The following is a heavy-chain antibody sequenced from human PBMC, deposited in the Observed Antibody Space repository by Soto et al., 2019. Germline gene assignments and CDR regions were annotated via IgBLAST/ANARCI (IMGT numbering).Heavy chain of an antibody. CDR2: IIPIFGTA. V-gene: IGHV1-69*13. J-gene: IGHJ6*02. Sequence: SVQVSCKASGGTFSSYAISRVRQAPGQGLEWMGGIIPIFGTANHAQQLQGRVTIIADDSTVTAYMDPSTQTSEYPAVYYLFRELRHFLMDVWGQGTTVTVSS. D-gene: IGHD3-3*02. CDR3: FRELRHFLMDV. CDR1: GGTFSSYA.